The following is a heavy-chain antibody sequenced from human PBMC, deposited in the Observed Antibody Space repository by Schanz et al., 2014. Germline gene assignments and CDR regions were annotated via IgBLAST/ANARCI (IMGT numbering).Heavy chain of an antibody. V-gene: IGHV3-23*01. CDR2: ISASGGDT. Sequence: DVPLLESGGGLVQPGGSLRLSCAASEFTFSTDAMSWVRQAPGKGLEWLSVISASGGDTYYADSVKGRFTISRDNSKNTVYIQMNSLRAEDTAVYYCARGGPAYYFDDWGQGTLVTVSS. J-gene: IGHJ4*02. CDR3: ARGGPAYYFDD. CDR1: EFTFSTDA.